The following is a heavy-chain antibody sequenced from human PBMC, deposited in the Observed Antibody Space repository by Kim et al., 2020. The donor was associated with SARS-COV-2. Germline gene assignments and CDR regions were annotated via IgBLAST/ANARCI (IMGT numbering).Heavy chain of an antibody. CDR3: ARAPVLWWGRQGNCFDP. Sequence: SETLSLTCAVYGGSFSGYYWSWIRQPPGKGLEWIGEINHSGSTNYNQSLTSRVTISVDTSKNQFSLKLRSVTAADTAVYYCARAPVLWWGRQGNCFDPWGQGTLVTVSS. D-gene: IGHD3-10*01. J-gene: IGHJ5*02. V-gene: IGHV4-34*01. CDR1: GGSFSGYY. CDR2: INHSGST.